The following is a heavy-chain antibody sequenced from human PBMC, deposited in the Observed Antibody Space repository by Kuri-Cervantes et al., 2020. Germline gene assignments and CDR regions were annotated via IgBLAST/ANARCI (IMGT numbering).Heavy chain of an antibody. Sequence: SQTLSLPCAVYGGSFRGYYWSWIRQPPGKGLEWIGSIYHGGSTYYNPSLKSRVTISVDTSKNQFSLKLSSVTAADTAVYYCARATILSTITADYGDNDYNYYCMDVWGKGTTVTVSS. CDR2: IYHGGST. CDR3: ARATILSTITADYGDNDYNYYCMDV. D-gene: IGHD4-17*01. J-gene: IGHJ6*03. CDR1: GGSFRGYY. V-gene: IGHV4-34*01.